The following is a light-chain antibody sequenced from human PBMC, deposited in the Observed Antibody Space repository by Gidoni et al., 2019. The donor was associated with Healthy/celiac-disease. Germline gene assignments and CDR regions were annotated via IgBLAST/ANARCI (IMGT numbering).Light chain of an antibody. J-gene: IGKJ1*01. CDR3: QQYYSTPRA. V-gene: IGKV4-1*01. Sequence: DIVMTQPPDSLAVSLGERATINCKSSQSVLYSSNNKNYLAWYQQKPGQPPKLLIYWASTRESGVPYRFSGSGSGTDFTLTISSLQAEDVAVYYCQQYYSTPRAFGQGTKVEIK. CDR2: WAS. CDR1: QSVLYSSNNKNY.